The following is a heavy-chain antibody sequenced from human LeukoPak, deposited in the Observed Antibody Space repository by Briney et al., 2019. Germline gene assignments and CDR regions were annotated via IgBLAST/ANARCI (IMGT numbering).Heavy chain of an antibody. V-gene: IGHV4-4*07. CDR2: IYTSGST. J-gene: IGHJ6*03. D-gene: IGHD2-15*01. CDR1: GGSISSYY. CDR3: ARDLNLLPYYYYYYMDV. Sequence: SETLSLTCTVSGGSISSYYWSWIRQPAGKGLEWIGRIYTSGSTNYNPSLTSRVTMSVDTSKNQFSLKLSSVTAADTAVYYCARDLNLLPYYYYYYMDVWGKGTTVTVSS.